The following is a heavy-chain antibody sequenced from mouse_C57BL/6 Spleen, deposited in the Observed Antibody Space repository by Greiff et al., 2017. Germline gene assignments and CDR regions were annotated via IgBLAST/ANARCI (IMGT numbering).Heavy chain of an antibody. CDR3: AREEYYGSSYFAY. V-gene: IGHV1-52*01. CDR1: GYTFTSYW. J-gene: IGHJ3*01. Sequence: VQLQQPGAELVRPGSSVKLSCKASGYTFTSYWMHWVKQRPIQGLEWIGNIDPSDSETHYNQKFKDKATLTVDTSSSTAYMELHSLTSEDSAVYFCAREEYYGSSYFAYWGQGTLVTVSA. CDR2: IDPSDSET. D-gene: IGHD1-1*01.